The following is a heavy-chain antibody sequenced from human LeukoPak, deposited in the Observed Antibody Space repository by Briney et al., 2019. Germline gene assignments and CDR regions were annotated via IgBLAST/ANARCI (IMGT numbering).Heavy chain of an antibody. Sequence: SETLSLTCTVSGGSISSYYWSWIRQPPGKGLEWIGYIFYTGSTNYNPSLKSRVTISVLTSKNRFSLKLSSVTAADTAVYYCATLTGGDDAFDIWGQGTMVAVSS. CDR1: GGSISSYY. D-gene: IGHD4-23*01. CDR3: ATLTGGDDAFDI. V-gene: IGHV4-59*01. J-gene: IGHJ3*02. CDR2: IFYTGST.